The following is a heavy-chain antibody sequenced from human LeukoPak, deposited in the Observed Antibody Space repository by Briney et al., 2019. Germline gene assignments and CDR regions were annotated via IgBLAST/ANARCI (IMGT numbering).Heavy chain of an antibody. V-gene: IGHV1-69*05. J-gene: IGHJ4*02. CDR3: ARGRGYCSGGSCYSVFDY. CDR1: GGTFSSYA. CDR2: IIPIFGTA. Sequence: ASVKVSCKASGGTFSSYAISWVRQAPGQGLEWMGRIIPIFGTANYAQKFQGRVTITTDESTSTAYMELNSLRSEDTAVYYCARGRGYCSGGSCYSVFDYWGQGTLVTVSS. D-gene: IGHD2-15*01.